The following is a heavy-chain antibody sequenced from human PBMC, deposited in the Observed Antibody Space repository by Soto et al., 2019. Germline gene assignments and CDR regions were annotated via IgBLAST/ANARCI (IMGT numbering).Heavy chain of an antibody. CDR1: GISVASSC. CDR2: IYPGNSDT. Sequence: EVQLVQSGAEVKKPGASLKISCKASGISVASSCIGWVRQMPGKGLEWMGVIYPGNSDTRYSPSFQGQVTISADKSIITAYLQWSSLKASDTAMYYCARGDYRVLEFWGQGTLVTVSS. V-gene: IGHV5-51*03. J-gene: IGHJ4*02. D-gene: IGHD4-4*01. CDR3: ARGDYRVLEF.